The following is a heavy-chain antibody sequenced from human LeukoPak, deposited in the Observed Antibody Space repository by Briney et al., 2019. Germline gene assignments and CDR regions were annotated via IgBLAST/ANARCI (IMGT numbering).Heavy chain of an antibody. Sequence: ASVKVSCKASGYTFTTYYMHWVRQAPGQGLEWMGIINPTGGSTTFAQKFQGRVTMTSDTPTSTVYMHLSSLRSEETAVYYCARDEGYCNSINCYLFDYWGQGSLVTVSS. CDR3: ARDEGYCNSINCYLFDY. V-gene: IGHV1-46*03. D-gene: IGHD2-2*01. CDR2: INPTGGST. J-gene: IGHJ4*02. CDR1: GYTFTTYY.